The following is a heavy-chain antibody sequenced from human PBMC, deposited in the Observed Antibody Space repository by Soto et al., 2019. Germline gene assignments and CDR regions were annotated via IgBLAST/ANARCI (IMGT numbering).Heavy chain of an antibody. J-gene: IGHJ4*02. D-gene: IGHD3-22*01. CDR1: GGSIISYY. CDR3: AREGYYDSSGYADY. CDR2: IYYSGST. V-gene: IGHV4-59*01. Sequence: SETLSLTCTVSGGSIISYYWSWIRQPPGKGLEWIGYIYYSGSTNYNPSLKSRVTISVDTSKNQFSLKLSSVTAADTAVYYCAREGYYDSSGYADYWGQGTLVTVSS.